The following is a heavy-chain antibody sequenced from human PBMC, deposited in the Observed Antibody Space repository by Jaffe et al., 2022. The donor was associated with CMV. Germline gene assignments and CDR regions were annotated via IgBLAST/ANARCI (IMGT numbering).Heavy chain of an antibody. Sequence: QLQLQESGPGLVKPSETLSLTCTVSGGSISSSSYYWGWIRQPPGKGLEWIGSIYYSGSTYYNPSLKSRVTISVDTSKNQFSLKLSSVTAADTAVYYCARRGHGWLTRFRAKGSWFDPWGQGTLVTVSS. CDR2: IYYSGST. J-gene: IGHJ5*02. D-gene: IGHD6-19*01. CDR3: ARRGHGWLTRFRAKGSWFDP. V-gene: IGHV4-39*01. CDR1: GGSISSSSYY.